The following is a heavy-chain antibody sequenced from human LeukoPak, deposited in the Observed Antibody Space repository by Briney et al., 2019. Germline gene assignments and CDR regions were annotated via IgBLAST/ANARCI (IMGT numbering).Heavy chain of an antibody. CDR3: ARGWWGVDY. D-gene: IGHD2-8*02. CDR2: ISSSSSTI. CDR1: GFTFSSYS. J-gene: IGHJ4*02. Sequence: GGSLRLSCAASGFTFSSYSMNWVRQAPGKGLEWVSYISSSSSTIYYADSVKGRFTISRDNAKNTLYLQMNSLRPEDTAVYYCARGWWGVDYWGQGTLVTVSS. V-gene: IGHV3-48*04.